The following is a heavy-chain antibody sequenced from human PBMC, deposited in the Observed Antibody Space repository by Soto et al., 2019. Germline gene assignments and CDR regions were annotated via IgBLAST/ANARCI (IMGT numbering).Heavy chain of an antibody. J-gene: IGHJ4*02. CDR2: IYHSGST. D-gene: IGHD3-22*01. CDR1: GGSISSGGYS. V-gene: IGHV4-30-2*01. Sequence: QLQLQESGSGLVKPSQTLSLTCAVSGGSISSGGYSWSWIRQPPGKGLEWIGYIYHSGSTYYNPSPKGRVTISVHRSTTQFSLKLSSVTAADTAVYYCASAFGSSGYRWGQGTLVTVSS. CDR3: ASAFGSSGYR.